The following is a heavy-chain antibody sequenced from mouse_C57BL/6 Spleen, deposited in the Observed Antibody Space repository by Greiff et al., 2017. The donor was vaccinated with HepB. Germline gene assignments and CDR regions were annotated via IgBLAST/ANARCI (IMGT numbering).Heavy chain of an antibody. V-gene: IGHV14-2*01. CDR2: IDPADGET. J-gene: IGHJ2*01. Sequence: EVKLQESGAELVKPGASVKLSCTASGFTINDYYMHWVKQRPEQGLEWIGSIDPADGETKYAPKFQGKATITADTSSNTAYLQLSSLTSEDTAVYDCALTVVATFDYVGQGTTLTGSS. CDR3: ALTVVATFDY. CDR1: GFTINDYY. D-gene: IGHD1-1*01.